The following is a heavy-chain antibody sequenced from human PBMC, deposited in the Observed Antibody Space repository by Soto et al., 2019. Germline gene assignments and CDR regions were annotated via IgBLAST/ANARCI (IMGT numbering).Heavy chain of an antibody. CDR1: GFTFSSYG. CDR2: ISYDGSNK. J-gene: IGHJ4*02. V-gene: IGHV3-30*18. CDR3: AKEGGGGSYWDYFDY. Sequence: PGGSLRLSCAASGFTFSSYGMHWVRQAPGKGLEWVAVISYDGSNKYYADSVKGRFTISRENSKNTLYLQMNSRRAEDGAVYYCAKEGGGGSYWDYFDYWGQGALVTVSS. D-gene: IGHD1-26*01.